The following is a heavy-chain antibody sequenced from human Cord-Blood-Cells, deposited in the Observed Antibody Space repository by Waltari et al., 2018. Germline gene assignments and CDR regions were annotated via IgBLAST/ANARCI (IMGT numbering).Heavy chain of an antibody. D-gene: IGHD2-2*01. V-gene: IGHV4-39*01. Sequence: QLQLQESGPGLVKPSETLSLTCTVSGGSISRSSYYWGWLRQPPGKGLEWIGSIYYSGSTYYNPSLKSRVTISVDTSKNQFSLKLSSVTAADTAVYYCARRGRYCSSTSCYEYAFDIWGQGTMVTVSS. CDR2: IYYSGST. J-gene: IGHJ3*02. CDR3: ARRGRYCSSTSCYEYAFDI. CDR1: GGSISRSSYY.